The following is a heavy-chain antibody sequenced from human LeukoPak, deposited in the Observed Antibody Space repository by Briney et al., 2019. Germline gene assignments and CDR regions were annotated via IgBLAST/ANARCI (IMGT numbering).Heavy chain of an antibody. CDR3: ARHNYYGSGSYYTGGGYGMDV. CDR1: GFTVSSNY. J-gene: IGHJ6*02. V-gene: IGHV3-53*01. Sequence: GGSLRLPCAASGFTVSSNYMSWVRQAPGKGLEWVSVIYSGGSTYYADSVKGRFTISGDNSKNTLYLQMNSLRAEDTAVYHCARHNYYGSGSYYTGGGYGMDVWGQGTTVTVSS. CDR2: IYSGGST. D-gene: IGHD3-10*01.